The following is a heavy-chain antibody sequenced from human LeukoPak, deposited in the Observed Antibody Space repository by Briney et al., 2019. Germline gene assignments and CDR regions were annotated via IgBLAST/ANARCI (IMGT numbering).Heavy chain of an antibody. D-gene: IGHD2-2*03. J-gene: IGHJ5*02. Sequence: GASVKVSCKASGGTFSSYAISWVRQAPGQGLEWMGGIIPIFGTANYAQKFQGRVTITADESTSTAYMELSSLRSEDTAVYYCARARLDIVVVPAADYNWFDPWGQGTLVTVSS. V-gene: IGHV1-69*13. CDR2: IIPIFGTA. CDR3: ARARLDIVVVPAADYNWFDP. CDR1: GGTFSSYA.